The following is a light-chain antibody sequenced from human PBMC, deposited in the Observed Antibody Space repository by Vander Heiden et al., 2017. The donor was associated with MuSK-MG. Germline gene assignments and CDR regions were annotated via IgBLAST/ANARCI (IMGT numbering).Light chain of an antibody. CDR3: QQSNNTPPWT. Sequence: IQMVLSPSSVSASVGDRVTLTCRASQSISSYLNWYQQKPGQAPRLLIYAASSWQSGIPSRFSGSGSGTDFTLTISSLQPEDFAIYYCQQSNNTPPWTFGQGTKVEIK. J-gene: IGKJ1*01. V-gene: IGKV1-39*01. CDR2: AAS. CDR1: QSISSY.